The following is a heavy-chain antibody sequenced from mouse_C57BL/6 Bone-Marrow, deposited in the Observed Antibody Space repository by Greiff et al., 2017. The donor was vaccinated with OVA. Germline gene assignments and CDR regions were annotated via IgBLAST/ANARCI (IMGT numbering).Heavy chain of an antibody. D-gene: IGHD1-1*01. V-gene: IGHV1-82*01. Sequence: QVQLQQSGPELVKPGASVKISCKASGYAFSSSWMNWVKQRPGKGLEWIGRIYPGDGDTNYNGKFKGKATLTADKSSSTAYMQLSSLTSEDSAVYFCARRDGSAYFEVWGTGTTGTVSS. J-gene: IGHJ1*03. CDR3: ARRDGSAYFEV. CDR1: GYAFSSSW. CDR2: IYPGDGDT.